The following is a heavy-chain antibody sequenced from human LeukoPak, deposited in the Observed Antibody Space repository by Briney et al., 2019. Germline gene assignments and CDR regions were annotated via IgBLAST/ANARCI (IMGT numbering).Heavy chain of an antibody. Sequence: SETLSLTCTVSGGSISSSSYYWSWIRQPPGKGLEWIGEINHSGSTNYNPSLKSRVTISVDTSKNQFSLKLSSVTAADTAVYYCARHPRRKHYYYDSSGYYQGPFDYWGQGTLVTVSS. CDR2: INHSGST. J-gene: IGHJ4*02. V-gene: IGHV4-39*01. CDR3: ARHPRRKHYYYDSSGYYQGPFDY. D-gene: IGHD3-22*01. CDR1: GGSISSSSYY.